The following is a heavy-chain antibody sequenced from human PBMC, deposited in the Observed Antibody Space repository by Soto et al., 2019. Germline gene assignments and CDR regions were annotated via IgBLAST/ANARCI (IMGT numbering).Heavy chain of an antibody. J-gene: IGHJ4*02. V-gene: IGHV3-33*01. Sequence: GGSLRLSCAASGFPFSSYGMHWVRQAPGKGLEWVAVIWYDGSNKYYADSVKGRFTISRDNSKNTLYLQMNSLRAEDTAVYYSARGANYYDSSGYSPFAYWGQGTLVPVSS. CDR2: IWYDGSNK. CDR1: GFPFSSYG. CDR3: ARGANYYDSSGYSPFAY. D-gene: IGHD3-22*01.